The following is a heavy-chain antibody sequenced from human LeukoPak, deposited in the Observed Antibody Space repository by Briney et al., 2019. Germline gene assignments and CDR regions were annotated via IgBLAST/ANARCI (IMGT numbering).Heavy chain of an antibody. J-gene: IGHJ5*02. V-gene: IGHV3-30*03. Sequence: GGSLRLSCAASGFSFGNFGMHWVRQAPGKGLEWVALISYDGKSKNHADSVKGRFTISRDNSKNTLYLQMKSLKADDTAVYYCARDPYLITMLRGKTGLDPGGQGPWVPVS. CDR1: GFSFGNFG. CDR2: ISYDGKSK. CDR3: ARDPYLITMLRGKTGLDP. D-gene: IGHD3-10*01.